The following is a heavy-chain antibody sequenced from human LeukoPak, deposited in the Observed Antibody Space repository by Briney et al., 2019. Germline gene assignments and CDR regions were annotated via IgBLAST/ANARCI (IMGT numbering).Heavy chain of an antibody. Sequence: GRSLRLSCAASGFTFSSYAMHWVRRAPGKGLEWVAVISYDGSNKYYADSVKGRFTISRDNSKNTLYLQMNSLRAEDTAVYYCAREMATILDYWGQGTLVTVSS. V-gene: IGHV3-30-3*01. CDR2: ISYDGSNK. CDR3: AREMATILDY. J-gene: IGHJ4*02. CDR1: GFTFSSYA. D-gene: IGHD5-24*01.